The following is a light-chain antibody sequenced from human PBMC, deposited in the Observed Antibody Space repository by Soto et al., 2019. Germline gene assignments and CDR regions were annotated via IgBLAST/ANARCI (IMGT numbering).Light chain of an antibody. CDR1: SSDIGGADY. V-gene: IGLV2-8*01. J-gene: IGLJ1*01. CDR2: EVS. Sequence: QSVLTQPPSASGSPGQSVTISCTGTSSDIGGADYVSWFQQRPGKAPKLLTYEVSKRPSGVPDRFSASKSGNTASLTVSGLQADDEADYYCSSYAGSNNPYVFGTGTKSPS. CDR3: SSYAGSNNPYV.